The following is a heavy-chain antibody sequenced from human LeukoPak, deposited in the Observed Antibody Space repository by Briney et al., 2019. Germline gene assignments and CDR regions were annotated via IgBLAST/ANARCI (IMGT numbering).Heavy chain of an antibody. CDR2: ISSSSSTI. J-gene: IGHJ4*02. D-gene: IGHD5-24*01. Sequence: GGSLRLSCAASGFTFSNYDMNWVRQAPGKGLEWVSYISSSSSTICNADSVMGRFTISRDNARNSLYLQMNSLRAEDTAVYYCARVGRDGYNLGNWGQGTLVTVSS. CDR1: GFTFSNYD. V-gene: IGHV3-48*04. CDR3: ARVGRDGYNLGN.